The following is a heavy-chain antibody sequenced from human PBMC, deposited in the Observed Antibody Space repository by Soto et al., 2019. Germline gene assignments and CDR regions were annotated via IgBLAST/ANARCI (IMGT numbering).Heavy chain of an antibody. CDR1: GFTFSSHS. V-gene: IGHV3-48*01. D-gene: IGHD4-17*01. CDR3: AKDQRYGDRYNSYDMDV. CDR2: ISSTRFTI. J-gene: IGHJ6*03. Sequence: EVQVVESGGGLVQAGGSLRLSCEASGFTFSSHSMNWVPQAPGKGLGCLSYISSTRFTIHYADSVNGRFTISRDNAKNSLYMQMTSLRGEDTAVYFCAKDQRYGDRYNSYDMDVWGKGTTVTVSS.